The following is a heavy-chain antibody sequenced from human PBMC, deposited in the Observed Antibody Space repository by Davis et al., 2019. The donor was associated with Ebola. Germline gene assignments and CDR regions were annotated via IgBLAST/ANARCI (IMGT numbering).Heavy chain of an antibody. D-gene: IGHD2-21*01. CDR2: IRSKANSYAT. CDR3: TSLVRGDFDY. V-gene: IGHV3-73*01. Sequence: GESLKISCAASGFTFSGSAMHWVRQASGKGLAWVGRIRSKANSYATAYAASVKGRFTISRDDSKNTAYLQMNSLKTEDTAVYYCTSLVRGDFDYWGQGTLVTVSS. J-gene: IGHJ4*02. CDR1: GFTFSGSA.